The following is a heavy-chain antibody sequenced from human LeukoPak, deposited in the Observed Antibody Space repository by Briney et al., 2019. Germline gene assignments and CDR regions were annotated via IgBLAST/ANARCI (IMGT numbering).Heavy chain of an antibody. CDR3: ARGDRYSGWYFDY. V-gene: IGHV4-59*08. CDR1: GGSISSYY. CDR2: IYYSGST. J-gene: IGHJ4*02. D-gene: IGHD3-9*01. Sequence: SETLSLTCTVSGGSISSYYWRWIRQPPGKGLEWIGYIYYSGSTNYNPSLKSRVTISVDTSKNQFSLKLSSVTAADTAVYYCARGDRYSGWYFDYWGQGTLVTVSS.